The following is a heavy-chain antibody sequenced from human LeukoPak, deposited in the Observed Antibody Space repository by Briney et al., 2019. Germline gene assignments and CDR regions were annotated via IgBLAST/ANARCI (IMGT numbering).Heavy chain of an antibody. CDR1: GFTFSNYW. Sequence: GGSLRLSCAASGFTFSNYWMSWVRQAPGKGLEWVANIKPDVSEIYYADSVKGRFTISRDNAKNSLYLQMNSLRAEDTAVYYCAREVDYYDSSGYTDYWGQGTLVTVSS. J-gene: IGHJ4*02. CDR2: IKPDVSEI. CDR3: AREVDYYDSSGYTDY. D-gene: IGHD3-22*01. V-gene: IGHV3-7*01.